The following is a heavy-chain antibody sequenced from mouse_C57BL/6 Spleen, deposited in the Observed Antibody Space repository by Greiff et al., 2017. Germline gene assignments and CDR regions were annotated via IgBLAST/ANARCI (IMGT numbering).Heavy chain of an antibody. Sequence: VQLQQSGAELVRPGASVTLSCKASGYTFTDYEMHWVKQTPVHGLEWIGAIDPETGGTAYNQKFKGKAILTADKASSTAYMDLRSLTSEDSAVYYCTRHDGFYAMDYWGQGTSVTVSS. D-gene: IGHD2-3*01. CDR1: GYTFTDYE. V-gene: IGHV1-15*01. CDR3: TRHDGFYAMDY. J-gene: IGHJ4*01. CDR2: IDPETGGT.